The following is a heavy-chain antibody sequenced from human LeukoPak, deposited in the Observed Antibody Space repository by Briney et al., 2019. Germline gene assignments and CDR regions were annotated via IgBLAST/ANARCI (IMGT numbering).Heavy chain of an antibody. CDR1: GFTFSSYW. CDR3: ARDGWTAVHHGMDV. D-gene: IGHD6-19*01. J-gene: IGHJ6*02. V-gene: IGHV3-7*04. CDR2: IKQDGSEK. Sequence: PGGSLRLSCAASGFTFSSYWMSWVRQAPGKGLEWVANIKQDGSEKYYVDSVKGRFTISRDNAKNSLYLRMNSVRAEDTAVYYCARDGWTAVHHGMDVWGQGTTVTVSS.